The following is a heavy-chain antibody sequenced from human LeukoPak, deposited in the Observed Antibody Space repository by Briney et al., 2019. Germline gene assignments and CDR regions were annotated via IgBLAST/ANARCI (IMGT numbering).Heavy chain of an antibody. CDR2: ISSSSSYI. Sequence: PGGSLRLSCAASGFTFSSYSMNWVRQAPGKGLEWVSSISSSSSYIYYADSVKGRFTISRDNAKNSLYLQMSSLRAEDTAVYYCARNGDGSGFFDYWGQGTLVTVSS. CDR1: GFTFSSYS. CDR3: ARNGDGSGFFDY. D-gene: IGHD3-10*01. J-gene: IGHJ4*02. V-gene: IGHV3-21*01.